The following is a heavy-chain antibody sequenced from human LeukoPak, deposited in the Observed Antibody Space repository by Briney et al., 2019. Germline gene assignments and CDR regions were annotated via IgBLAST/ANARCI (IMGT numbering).Heavy chain of an antibody. CDR2: IYTSGST. V-gene: IGHV4-4*09. D-gene: IGHD3-3*01. Sequence: PSETLSLTCTVSGGSISSYYWSWIRQPPGKGLEWIGYIYTSGSTNYNPSLKSRVTISVDTSKNQFSLKLSSVTAADTAVYYRARSQVRSGYSYYFDYWGQGTLVTVSS. J-gene: IGHJ4*02. CDR3: ARSQVRSGYSYYFDY. CDR1: GGSISSYY.